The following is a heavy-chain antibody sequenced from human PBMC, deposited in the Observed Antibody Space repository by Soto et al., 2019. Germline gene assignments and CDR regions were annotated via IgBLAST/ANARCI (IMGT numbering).Heavy chain of an antibody. D-gene: IGHD1-7*01. CDR2: ISSSSSYT. Sequence: QVQLVESGGGLVKPGGSLRLSCAASGFTFSDYYMSWIRQAPGKGLEWVSYISSSSSYTNYAESVKGRLTISRDNSKNSLYLQMNSLRAEDTAVYYCARESITGTTDFDLWGRGTLVTVSS. J-gene: IGHJ2*01. CDR1: GFTFSDYY. V-gene: IGHV3-11*06. CDR3: ARESITGTTDFDL.